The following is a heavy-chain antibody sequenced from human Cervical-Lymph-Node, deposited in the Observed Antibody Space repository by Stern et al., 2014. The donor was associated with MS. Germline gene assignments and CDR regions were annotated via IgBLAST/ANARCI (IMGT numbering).Heavy chain of an antibody. CDR2: ICWDDDK. Sequence: QVTLRESGPTVVKPTQTLTLTCTFSGFLLSTSGEALGRIRQPPGKALEGLALICWDDDKRYSPSLKSRITVTKDTSKNQVVLAMTDMDPVDTATYYCAHRSSTDDAFDVWGQGTMVTVSS. J-gene: IGHJ3*01. V-gene: IGHV2-5*02. D-gene: IGHD1-14*01. CDR3: AHRSSTDDAFDV. CDR1: GFLLSTSGEA.